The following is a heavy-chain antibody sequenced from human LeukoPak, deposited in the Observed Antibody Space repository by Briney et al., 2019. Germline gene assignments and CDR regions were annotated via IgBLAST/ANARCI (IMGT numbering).Heavy chain of an antibody. D-gene: IGHD2-21*01. V-gene: IGHV1-46*01. CDR1: GYTFTSYY. Sequence: GASVKVSCKASGYTFTSYYMHWVRQAPGQGLEWMGIINPSGGSTSYAQKFQGRVTMTRDTSINTAYMELNRLKSDDTAVYYCARAVVVDSFDYWGQGALVTVSS. CDR2: INPSGGST. CDR3: ARAVVVDSFDY. J-gene: IGHJ4*02.